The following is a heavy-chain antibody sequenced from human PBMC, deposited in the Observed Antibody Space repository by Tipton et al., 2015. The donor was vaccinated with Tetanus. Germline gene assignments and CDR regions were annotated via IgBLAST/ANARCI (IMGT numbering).Heavy chain of an antibody. Sequence: QVQLVQSGAEVKKPGASVKVPCKASGYTFTSYGISWVRQAPGQGLEWMGWISAYNGNTNYAQKLQGRVTMTTDTSTSTAYMELRSLRSADTAVYYCARDPRNGIAAAAWFDPWGQGTLVTVSS. J-gene: IGHJ5*02. D-gene: IGHD6-13*01. CDR1: GYTFTSYG. CDR2: ISAYNGNT. V-gene: IGHV1-18*01. CDR3: ARDPRNGIAAAAWFDP.